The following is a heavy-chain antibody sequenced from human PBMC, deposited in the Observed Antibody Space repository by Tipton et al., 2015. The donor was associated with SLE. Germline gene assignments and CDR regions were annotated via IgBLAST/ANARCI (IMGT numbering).Heavy chain of an antibody. CDR1: GFTFTTFW. Sequence: QSGPEVKKPGESLKISCKASGFTFTTFWIGWVRQVPGKGLEWMAVIYPDDSDARYNPSFQGQVTVSADKSVDTAYLQWNSLKVSGTAMYYCARHPGGTGAAFDFWGQGTLVSVPS. V-gene: IGHV5-51*01. J-gene: IGHJ4*02. CDR2: IYPDDSDA. CDR3: ARHPGGTGAAFDF. D-gene: IGHD7-27*01.